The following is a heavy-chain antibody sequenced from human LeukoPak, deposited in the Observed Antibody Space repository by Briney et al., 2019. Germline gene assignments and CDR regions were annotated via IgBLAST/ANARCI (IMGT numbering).Heavy chain of an antibody. Sequence: PGGSLRLSCVASGFTLRSYVMNWVRQTPGKGLEWVSYISSSSSTIYYADSVKGRFTISRDNAKNSLYLQMNSLRAEDTAVYYCARDGPIVGASNDAFDIWGQGTMVTVSS. CDR2: ISSSSSTI. CDR1: GFTLRSYV. D-gene: IGHD1-26*01. CDR3: ARDGPIVGASNDAFDI. V-gene: IGHV3-48*01. J-gene: IGHJ3*02.